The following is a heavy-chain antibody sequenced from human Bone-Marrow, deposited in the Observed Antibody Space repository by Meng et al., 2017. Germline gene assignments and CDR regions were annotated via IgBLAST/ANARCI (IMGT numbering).Heavy chain of an antibody. V-gene: IGHV4-59*01. J-gene: IGHJ6*02. Sequence: SETLSLTCTVSGGSISSYYWSWIRQPPGKGLEWIGYIYYSGSTNYNPSLKSRVTISVDTSKNQFSLKLSSVTAADTAVYYCARALPYGDLTWRYYYYGMDVWGQGTTVTVSS. CDR3: ARALPYGDLTWRYYYYGMDV. D-gene: IGHD4-17*01. CDR2: IYYSGST. CDR1: GGSISSYY.